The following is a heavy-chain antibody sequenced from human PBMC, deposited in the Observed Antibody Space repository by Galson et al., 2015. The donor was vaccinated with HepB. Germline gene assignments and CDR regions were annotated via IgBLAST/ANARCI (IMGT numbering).Heavy chain of an antibody. J-gene: IGHJ4*02. D-gene: IGHD1-26*01. CDR3: ARDVSLYSGSYFDY. Sequence: SLRLSWAASGFTFSSYAMHWVRQAPGKGLEWVAVISYDGSNKYYADSVKGRFTISRDNSKNTLYLQMNSLRAEDTAVYYCARDVSLYSGSYFDYWGQGTLVTVSS. V-gene: IGHV3-30-3*01. CDR1: GFTFSSYA. CDR2: ISYDGSNK.